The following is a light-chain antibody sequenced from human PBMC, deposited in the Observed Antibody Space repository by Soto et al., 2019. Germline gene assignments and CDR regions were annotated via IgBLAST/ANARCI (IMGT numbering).Light chain of an antibody. CDR3: QQYGSSPWT. CDR1: QSVSSSY. CDR2: GAS. Sequence: EIVLTQSPGPLSLSPGESATLSCRASQSVSSSYLAWYQQKPGQAPRLIIYGASSRATGIPDRFSGSGSGTDCTLTISRLEPEDVAVYYCQQYGSSPWTFCQGTKVDIK. J-gene: IGKJ1*01. V-gene: IGKV3-20*01.